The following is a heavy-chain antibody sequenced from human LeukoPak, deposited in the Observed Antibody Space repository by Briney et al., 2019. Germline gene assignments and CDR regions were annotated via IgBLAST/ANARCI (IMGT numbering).Heavy chain of an antibody. J-gene: IGHJ6*03. CDR1: GGSFSGYY. CDR2: INHSGST. CDR3: ARVPYYYYYYMDV. Sequence: SETLSLTCAVYGGSFSGYYWSWIRQPPGKGLEWIGEINHSGSTNYNPSLKSRVTISVDTSKNQFSLKLSPVTAADTAVYYCARVPYYYYYYMDVWGKGTTVTVSS. V-gene: IGHV4-34*01.